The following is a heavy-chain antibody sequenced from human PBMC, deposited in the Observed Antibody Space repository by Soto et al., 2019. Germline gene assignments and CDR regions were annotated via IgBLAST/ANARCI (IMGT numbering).Heavy chain of an antibody. Sequence: ASVKVSCKASGYTFTSYGISWVRQAPGQGLEWMGWISPYNGNTNYAQNLQGRVTMTTDTSTSTVHMELRSLRSEDTAVYYCARGLGLYYFDYWGQGTLVTVSS. CDR2: ISPYNGNT. J-gene: IGHJ4*02. CDR3: ARGLGLYYFDY. D-gene: IGHD1-26*01. V-gene: IGHV1-18*01. CDR1: GYTFTSYG.